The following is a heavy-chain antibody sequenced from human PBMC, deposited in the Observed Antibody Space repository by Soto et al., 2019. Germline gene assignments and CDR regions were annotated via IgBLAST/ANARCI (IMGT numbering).Heavy chain of an antibody. CDR3: ARSSYDSSGYYYKPHHYFDY. Sequence: SETLSLTCTVSGGSISSGGYYWSWIRQHPGKGLEWIGYIYYSGSTYYNPSLKSQVTISVDTSKNQLSLKPRSVTAADTAVYYCARSSYDSSGYYYKPHHYFDYWGQGTLVTVSS. CDR1: GGSISSGGYY. J-gene: IGHJ4*02. D-gene: IGHD3-22*01. V-gene: IGHV4-31*01. CDR2: IYYSGST.